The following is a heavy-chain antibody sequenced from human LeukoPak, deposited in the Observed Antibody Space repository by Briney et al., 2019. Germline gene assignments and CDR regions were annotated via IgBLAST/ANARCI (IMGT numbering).Heavy chain of an antibody. D-gene: IGHD2-15*01. J-gene: IGHJ4*02. Sequence: GGSLRLSCAASGFTVSSNYMSWVRQAPGKGLEWVSVIYSGGSTYYADSVKGRFTIPRDNSKNTLYLQMNSLRAEDTAVYYCARVAGVARGNYWGQGTLVTVSS. CDR3: ARVAGVARGNY. V-gene: IGHV3-66*01. CDR2: IYSGGST. CDR1: GFTVSSNY.